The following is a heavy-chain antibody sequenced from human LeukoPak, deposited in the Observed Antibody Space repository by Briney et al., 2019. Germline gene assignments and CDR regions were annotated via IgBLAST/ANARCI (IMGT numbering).Heavy chain of an antibody. CDR1: GFTFSNYA. V-gene: IGHV3-64*04. Sequence: GGSLRLSCSDSGFTFSNYAMYWVRQAPGRGLEYVSAISSNGGSTYYADSVKGRFTISRDNSKNTLYLQMNSLRAEDTAVYYCAKRASIYYYFDYWGQGTLVTVSS. CDR3: AKRASIYYYFDY. D-gene: IGHD1-26*01. CDR2: ISSNGGST. J-gene: IGHJ4*02.